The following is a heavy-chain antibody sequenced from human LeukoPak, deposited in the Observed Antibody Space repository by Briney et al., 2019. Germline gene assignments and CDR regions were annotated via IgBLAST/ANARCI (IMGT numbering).Heavy chain of an antibody. Sequence: GGSLRLSCVVSGFTFSDYAMSWVRQAPGKGLEWVSAISGGGTPTFYADSVKGRFITSRDNAKNTLYLQMNSLRAEDTAVYYCARSWYYDSSGYYYGGAFDYWGQGTLVTVSS. J-gene: IGHJ4*02. CDR3: ARSWYYDSSGYYYGGAFDY. CDR2: ISGGGTPT. CDR1: GFTFSDYA. D-gene: IGHD3-22*01. V-gene: IGHV3-23*01.